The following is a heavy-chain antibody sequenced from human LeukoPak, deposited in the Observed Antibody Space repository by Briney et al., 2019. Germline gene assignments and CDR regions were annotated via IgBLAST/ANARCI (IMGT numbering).Heavy chain of an antibody. CDR2: ISSSSTYI. D-gene: IGHD3-10*01. CDR3: ARISLDRGDIKREIDY. J-gene: IGHJ4*02. V-gene: IGHV3-21*01. Sequence: RAGGPMRLSCAASGFTFNTNAMNWVRQAPGKGLEWVSSISSSSTYINYADSVKGRFTISRDNARNSLYLQMNSLRAEDTAVYYCARISLDRGDIKREIDYWGQGTLVTVSS. CDR1: GFTFNTNA.